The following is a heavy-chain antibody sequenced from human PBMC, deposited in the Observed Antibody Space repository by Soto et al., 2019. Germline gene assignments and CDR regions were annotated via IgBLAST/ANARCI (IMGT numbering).Heavy chain of an antibody. J-gene: IGHJ6*02. V-gene: IGHV1-2*04. CDR1: GYTFTGYY. CDR2: INPNSGGT. Sequence: ASVKVSCKASGYTFTGYYMHWVRQAPGQGLEWMGWINPNSGGTNYAQKFQGWVTMTRDASISTAYMELSRLRSDDTAVYYCARGKGPDYDYVWGSYRPRRGYYYYGMDVWGQGTTVTVSS. D-gene: IGHD3-16*02. CDR3: ARGKGPDYDYVWGSYRPRRGYYYYGMDV.